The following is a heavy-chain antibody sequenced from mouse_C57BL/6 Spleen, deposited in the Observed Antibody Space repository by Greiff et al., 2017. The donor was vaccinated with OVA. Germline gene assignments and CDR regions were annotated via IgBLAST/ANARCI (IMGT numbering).Heavy chain of an antibody. CDR2: ISSGSSTI. J-gene: IGHJ2*01. CDR3: ARGVLYYYGSSYYFDY. V-gene: IGHV5-17*01. CDR1: GFTFSDYG. Sequence: DVQLVESGGGLVKPGGSLKLSCAASGFTFSDYGMHWVRQAPEKGLEWVAYISSGSSTIYYADTVKGRFTISRDNAKNTLFLQMTSLRSEDTAMYYCARGVLYYYGSSYYFDYWGQGTTLTVSS. D-gene: IGHD1-1*01.